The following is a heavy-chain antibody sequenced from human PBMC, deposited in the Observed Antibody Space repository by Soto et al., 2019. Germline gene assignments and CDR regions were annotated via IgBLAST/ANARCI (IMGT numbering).Heavy chain of an antibody. D-gene: IGHD3-22*01. Sequence: GGSLRLSCAASGFTFSSYAMSWVRQAPGKGLEWVSAISGSGGSTYYADSVKGRFTISRDNSKNTLYLQMNSLRAEDTAVYYCAKVDTRYYDSSGYWARNPAYYGMDVWGQGTTVTVSS. V-gene: IGHV3-23*01. CDR3: AKVDTRYYDSSGYWARNPAYYGMDV. J-gene: IGHJ6*02. CDR2: ISGSGGST. CDR1: GFTFSSYA.